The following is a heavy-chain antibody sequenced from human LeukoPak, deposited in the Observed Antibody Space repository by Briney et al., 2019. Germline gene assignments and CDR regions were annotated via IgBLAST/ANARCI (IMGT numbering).Heavy chain of an antibody. J-gene: IGHJ6*03. V-gene: IGHV4-59*01. CDR1: GGSISTYY. D-gene: IGHD5-18*01. CDR3: ARVLYGYSYGSDYYYYYMDV. Sequence: SETLSLTCTVSGGSISTYYWSGIRQPPGKGLEWIGYIYYSGSTNYNPSLKSRVTISVDTSKNQFSLKLSSVTAADTAVYYCARVLYGYSYGSDYYYYYMDVWGKGTTVTVSS. CDR2: IYYSGST.